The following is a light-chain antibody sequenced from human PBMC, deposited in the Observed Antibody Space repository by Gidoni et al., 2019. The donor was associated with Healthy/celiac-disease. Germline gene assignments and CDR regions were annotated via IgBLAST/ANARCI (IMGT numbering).Light chain of an antibody. CDR3: SSYTSSSPYV. CDR1: SSDVGGYNY. CDR2: DVS. V-gene: IGLV2-14*03. Sequence: QSARTQPASGSGSPGKSITISCTGTSSDVGGYNYVSWYQQHPGKAPKLMIYDVSNRPSGVSNRFSGSKSGNTASLTISGLQAEDEADYYCSSYTSSSPYVFGTGTKVTVL. J-gene: IGLJ1*01.